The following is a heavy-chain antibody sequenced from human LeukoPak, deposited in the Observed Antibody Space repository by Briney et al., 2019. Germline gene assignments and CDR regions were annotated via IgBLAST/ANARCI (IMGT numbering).Heavy chain of an antibody. D-gene: IGHD3-3*01. J-gene: IGHJ5*02. Sequence: SETLSLTCTVSGGSISSSSYYWGWIRQPPGKGLEWIGSIYYSGSTYYNPSLKSRVTISVDTSKNQFSLKLSSVTAADTAVYYCARVPTITIFGVVIKGAGWFYPWGQGTLFTVSS. CDR1: GGSISSSSYY. CDR3: ARVPTITIFGVVIKGAGWFYP. CDR2: IYYSGST. V-gene: IGHV4-39*01.